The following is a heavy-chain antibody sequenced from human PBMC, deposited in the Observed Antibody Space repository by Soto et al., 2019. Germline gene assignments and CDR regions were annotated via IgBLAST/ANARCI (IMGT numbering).Heavy chain of an antibody. J-gene: IGHJ4*02. V-gene: IGHV1-69*01. D-gene: IGHD3-22*01. CDR1: GGTFSTFA. CDR2: IIPLFGTP. Sequence: QVQLEQSGAEVKKSGSSVKVSCRASGGTFSTFAISWVRQAPGQGLEWMGGIIPLFGTPKYAQQFQGRVTITAAESTSTAYLELSSPRSEDTAVYDCALGLLLVVILYFDYWGQGPLVTVSS. CDR3: ALGLLLVVILYFDY.